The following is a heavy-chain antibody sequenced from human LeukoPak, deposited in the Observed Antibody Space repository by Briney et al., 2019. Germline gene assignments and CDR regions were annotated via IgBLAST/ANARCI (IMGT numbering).Heavy chain of an antibody. Sequence: ASVKLSCKASGGTFSSYAISWVRQAPGQGLEWMGRIIPILGIANYAQKFQGRVTITADKSTSTAYMELSSLRSEDTAVYYCASWNPQLWDYNWFDPWGQGTLVTVSS. CDR2: IIPILGIA. V-gene: IGHV1-69*04. CDR1: GGTFSSYA. CDR3: ASWNPQLWDYNWFDP. D-gene: IGHD5-18*01. J-gene: IGHJ5*02.